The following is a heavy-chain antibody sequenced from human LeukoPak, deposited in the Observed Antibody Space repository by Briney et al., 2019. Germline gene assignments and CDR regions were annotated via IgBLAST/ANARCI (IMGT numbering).Heavy chain of an antibody. CDR3: AKSGLNRFDY. J-gene: IGHJ4*02. Sequence: GGSLRLSCAASGFTFSSYGMHWVRQAPGKGLEWVANIKQDGSEKYYVDSVKGRFTISRDDSKNTLCLQMNSLRAEDTAVYYCAKSGLNRFDYWGQGTLVTVSS. V-gene: IGHV3-7*03. D-gene: IGHD2-15*01. CDR2: IKQDGSEK. CDR1: GFTFSSYG.